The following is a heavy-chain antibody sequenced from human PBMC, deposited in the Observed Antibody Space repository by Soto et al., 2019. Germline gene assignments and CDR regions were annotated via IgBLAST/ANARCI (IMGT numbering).Heavy chain of an antibody. V-gene: IGHV1-18*01. CDR3: ATTVSYNWFDP. CDR2: INAYDGNT. J-gene: IGHJ5*02. CDR1: GYTFTSHG. D-gene: IGHD4-17*01. Sequence: QVQLVQSGAEVKKPGASVKVSCKASGYTFTSHGISWVRQAPGQGLEWMGWINAYDGNTNYAQTLQGRVTMTTDTSMSTAYMELRSLTSDDTAVYYCATTVSYNWFDPWGQGTLVTVSS.